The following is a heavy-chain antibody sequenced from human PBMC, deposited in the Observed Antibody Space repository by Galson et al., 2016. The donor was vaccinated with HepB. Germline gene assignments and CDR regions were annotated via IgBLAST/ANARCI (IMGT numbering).Heavy chain of an antibody. V-gene: IGHV3-49*03. CDR3: TRNYCSGGYCYSNYYMDV. D-gene: IGHD2-15*01. CDR2: IRSKGYGGTT. CDR1: GFTFDDYA. Sequence: SLRLSCAASGFTFDDYAMSWFRQAPGKGLEWVGFIRSKGYGGTTEYAASVKGRFTISRDDSKSIAYLQVNSLKTEDTAVYYCTRNYCSGGYCYSNYYMDVWGKGATVTVS. J-gene: IGHJ6*03.